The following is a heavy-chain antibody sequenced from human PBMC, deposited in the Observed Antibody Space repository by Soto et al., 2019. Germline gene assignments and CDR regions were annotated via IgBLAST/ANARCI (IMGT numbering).Heavy chain of an antibody. CDR3: ATDSDYWY. J-gene: IGHJ4*02. CDR1: GYTFTSYC. V-gene: IGHV1-18*01. D-gene: IGHD4-4*01. Sequence: ASVKVFCKNSGYTFTSYCISWVRQAPGQGLEWMGWISAYNGNTNCAQKLQGRVTMTTDTSTSTAYMELRSLRSDDTAVYYCATDSDYWYWGQGTLVTVSS. CDR2: ISAYNGNT.